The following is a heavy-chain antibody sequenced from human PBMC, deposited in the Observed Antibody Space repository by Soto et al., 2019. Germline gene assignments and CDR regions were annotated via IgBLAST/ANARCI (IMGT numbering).Heavy chain of an antibody. CDR2: INPSGGST. D-gene: IGHD3-22*01. V-gene: IGHV1-46*01. Sequence: ASVKVSCKASGYTFTSYYMHWVRQAPGQGLEWMGIINPSGGSTSYAQKFQGRVTMTRDTSTSTVYMELSSLRSEDTAVYYCARDILNYYDSSGYFDYWGQGTLVTVSS. CDR1: GYTFTSYY. CDR3: ARDILNYYDSSGYFDY. J-gene: IGHJ4*02.